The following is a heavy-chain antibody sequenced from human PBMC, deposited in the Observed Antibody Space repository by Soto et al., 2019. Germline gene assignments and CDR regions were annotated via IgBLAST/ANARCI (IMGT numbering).Heavy chain of an antibody. CDR2: VIPIFGTA. CDR1: GGTFSSYA. CDR3: AVGPSPRMPFDY. D-gene: IGHD2-15*01. J-gene: IGHJ4*02. V-gene: IGHV1-69*06. Sequence: SVKVSCKASGGTFSSYAISWVRQAPGQGLEWMGGVIPIFGTANYAQKFQGRVTITADKSTSTAYMELSSLRSEDTAVYYCAVGPSPRMPFDYWGQGTLVTVSS.